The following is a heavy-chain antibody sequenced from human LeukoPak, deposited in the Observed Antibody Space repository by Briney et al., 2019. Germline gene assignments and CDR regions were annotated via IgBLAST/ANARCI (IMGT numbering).Heavy chain of an antibody. CDR1: GYTFTYYW. CDR3: ARQRSYYDSSGYYYAFDI. Sequence: GESLKISCQNSGYTFTYYWIGWVRQMPGKGLEWMGIIYPGDSDTRYSPSFQGQVTISADKSISTAYLQWSSLKASDTAMYYCARQRSYYDSSGYYYAFDIWGQGTMVTVSS. V-gene: IGHV5-51*01. D-gene: IGHD3-22*01. J-gene: IGHJ3*02. CDR2: IYPGDSDT.